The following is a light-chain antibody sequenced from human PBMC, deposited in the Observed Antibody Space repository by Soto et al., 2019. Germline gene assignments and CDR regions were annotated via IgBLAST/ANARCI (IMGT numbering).Light chain of an antibody. J-gene: IGLJ3*02. Sequence: QSVLTQPPSASGTPGQRVTISCSGSSSNIGSNTVNWYQQVPETAPKLLIYNSNQRPSGVPDRFSGSKSGTSASLAISGLQSEDEADYYCQSYDTSLSEVFGGGTKLTVL. CDR3: QSYDTSLSEV. V-gene: IGLV1-44*01. CDR2: NSN. CDR1: SSNIGSNT.